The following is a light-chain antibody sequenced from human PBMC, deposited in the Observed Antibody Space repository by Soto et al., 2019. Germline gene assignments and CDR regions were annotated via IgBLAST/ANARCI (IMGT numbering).Light chain of an antibody. CDR3: QQYNNWSGT. CDR2: GAS. J-gene: IGKJ1*01. Sequence: EIVLTQSPATLSFSPGESATLSCRSTRSVSSYLPWYQQKPGQAPRLLIYGASTRATGVPARLSGSGSGREFTLTISSLQAEDVAVDYCQQYNNWSGTFGQGTKV. CDR1: RSVSSY. V-gene: IGKV3-15*01.